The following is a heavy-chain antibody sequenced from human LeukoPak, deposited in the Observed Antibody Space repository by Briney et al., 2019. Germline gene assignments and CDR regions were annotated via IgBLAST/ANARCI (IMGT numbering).Heavy chain of an antibody. CDR3: ARVRNGRVSYYYYYYMDV. CDR2: IYTGGST. V-gene: IGHV4-4*07. J-gene: IGHJ6*03. Sequence: SETLPLTCPVSGGSLRRYYWRWLRQPAAKELAWIGRIYTGGSTNYNPSLKSRVTMSVDPSKNQFSLKLSSVTAAETAVYYCARVRNGRVSYYYYYYMDVWGKGTTVTVSS. CDR1: GGSLRRYY. D-gene: IGHD6-6*01.